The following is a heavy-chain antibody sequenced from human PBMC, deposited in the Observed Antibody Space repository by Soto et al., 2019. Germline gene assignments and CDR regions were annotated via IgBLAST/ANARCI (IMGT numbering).Heavy chain of an antibody. J-gene: IGHJ6*03. D-gene: IGHD3-9*01. V-gene: IGHV3-21*01. Sequence: EVQLVESGGGLVKPGESLRLSCAASGSTFYSFSMNWVRQAAGRGPEWVSSIDTTSNYIYYADSVRGRFTISRDNAKDSLYLQMYSLRAEDTAVYYCVRDIGQYFRSGYMDVWGRGTTVTVSS. CDR1: GSTFYSFS. CDR2: IDTTSNYI. CDR3: VRDIGQYFRSGYMDV.